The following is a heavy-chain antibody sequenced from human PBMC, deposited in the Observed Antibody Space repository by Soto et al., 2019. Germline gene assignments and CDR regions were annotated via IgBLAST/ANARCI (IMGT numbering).Heavy chain of an antibody. CDR3: ARGGVGYCSGGSCYLGDY. CDR1: GGTFSSYA. Sequence: QVQLVQSGAEVKKPGSSVKVSCKASGGTFSSYAISWVRQAPGQGLEWMGGIIPIFGTANYAQKFQGRVTITADESTSTAYMELSCLRSEDTAVYYCARGGVGYCSGGSCYLGDYWGQGTLVTVSS. J-gene: IGHJ4*02. D-gene: IGHD2-15*01. CDR2: IIPIFGTA. V-gene: IGHV1-69*01.